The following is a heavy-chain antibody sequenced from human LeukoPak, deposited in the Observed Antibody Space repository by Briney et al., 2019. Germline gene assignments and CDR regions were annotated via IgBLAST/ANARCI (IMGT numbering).Heavy chain of an antibody. J-gene: IGHJ4*02. D-gene: IGHD1-7*01. CDR2: IYHSGST. CDR1: GGSISSGGYY. Sequence: SETLSLTCTVSGGSISSGGYYWSWIRQPPGKGLEWIGYIYHSGSTYYNPSLKSRVTISVDRSKNQFSLKLSSVTAADTAVYYCASRRYGVKWNYNYWGQGTLVTVSS. V-gene: IGHV4-30-2*01. CDR3: ASRRYGVKWNYNY.